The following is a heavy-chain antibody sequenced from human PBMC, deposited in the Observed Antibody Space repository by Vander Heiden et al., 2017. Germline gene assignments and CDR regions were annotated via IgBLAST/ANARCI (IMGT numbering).Heavy chain of an antibody. CDR3: ARDRLFVAAAAGRNWFDP. V-gene: IGHV1-69*01. D-gene: IGHD6-13*01. Sequence: QVQLVQSGAEVKKPGSSVKVSCKASGGTFSSYAISWVRQAPGQGLEWMGGIIPIFGTANYAQKFQGRVTITADESTSTAYMELSSLRSEDTAVYYCARDRLFVAAAAGRNWFDPWGQGTLVTVSS. CDR2: IIPIFGTA. CDR1: GGTFSSYA. J-gene: IGHJ5*02.